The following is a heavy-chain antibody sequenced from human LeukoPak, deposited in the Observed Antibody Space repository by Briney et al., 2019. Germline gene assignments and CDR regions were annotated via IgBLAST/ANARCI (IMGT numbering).Heavy chain of an antibody. Sequence: PGGSLRLSCAASGFTFSSYDMHWVRQATGKGLEWVSAIGTAGDTYYPGSVKGRFTISRENAKNSLYLQMNSLRAGDTAVYYCAKGPYTYGGNLRELLGFDYWGQGTLVTVSS. CDR1: GFTFSSYD. V-gene: IGHV3-13*01. D-gene: IGHD4-23*01. CDR2: IGTAGDT. J-gene: IGHJ4*02. CDR3: AKGPYTYGGNLRELLGFDY.